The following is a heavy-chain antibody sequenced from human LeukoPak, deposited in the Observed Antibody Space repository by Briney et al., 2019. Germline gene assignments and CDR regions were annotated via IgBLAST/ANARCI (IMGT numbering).Heavy chain of an antibody. Sequence: GGSLRLSCAASGFTFDDYAMHWVRQGPGKGLEWVSGISWDSGSKGYADSVKGRFTISRDNAKNSLYLQMNSLRAEDTALYYCAKDMRSVVVAGFPIYYYGMDVWGQGATVTVSS. CDR3: AKDMRSVVVAGFPIYYYGMDV. D-gene: IGHD6-19*01. J-gene: IGHJ6*02. CDR2: ISWDSGSK. V-gene: IGHV3-9*01. CDR1: GFTFDDYA.